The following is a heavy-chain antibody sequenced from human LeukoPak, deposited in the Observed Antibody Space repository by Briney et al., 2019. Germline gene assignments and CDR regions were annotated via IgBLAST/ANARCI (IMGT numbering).Heavy chain of an antibody. Sequence: KPSETLSLTCTVSGGSISGSSYYWGWIRQPPGKGLEWIGSIYYSGSTYCNPSLKSRVTISVDTSKNQFSLKLSSVTAADTAVYYCASDLGYCSGGSCVDWGQGTLVTVSS. J-gene: IGHJ4*02. CDR2: IYYSGST. V-gene: IGHV4-39*07. CDR3: ASDLGYCSGGSCVD. CDR1: GGSISGSSYY. D-gene: IGHD2-15*01.